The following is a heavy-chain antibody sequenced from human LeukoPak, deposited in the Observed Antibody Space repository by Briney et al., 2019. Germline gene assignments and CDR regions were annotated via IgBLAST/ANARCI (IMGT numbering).Heavy chain of an antibody. Sequence: GGSLRLSCAASGFTFSSYGMHWVRQAPGKGLEWVAIISYDERNKNYADSVKARFTISRDNSKNTLYLQINNLRPEDTAVYYCATTVLGRADWLDPWGLGTLVTVSS. J-gene: IGHJ5*02. CDR1: GFTFSSYG. CDR2: ISYDERNK. D-gene: IGHD7-27*01. CDR3: ATTVLGRADWLDP. V-gene: IGHV3-30*03.